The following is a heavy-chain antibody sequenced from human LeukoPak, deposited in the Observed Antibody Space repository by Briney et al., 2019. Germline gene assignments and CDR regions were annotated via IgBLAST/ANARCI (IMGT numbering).Heavy chain of an antibody. J-gene: IGHJ6*03. Sequence: SQTLSLTCTVSGGSTNNGNYYWTWIRQPAGKALEWIGRMYNIGNTDYNSSLKSRVTMSVDTSKDQFSLKLSSVTAADSAVYYCARGVHCTTASCQGSYMDVWGKGTTVIVSS. V-gene: IGHV4-61*02. CDR2: MYNIGNT. CDR3: ARGVHCTTASCQGSYMDV. CDR1: GGSTNNGNYY. D-gene: IGHD2/OR15-2a*01.